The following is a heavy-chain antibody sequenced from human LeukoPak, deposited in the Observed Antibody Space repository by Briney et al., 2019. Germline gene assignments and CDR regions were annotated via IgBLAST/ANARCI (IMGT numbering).Heavy chain of an antibody. CDR3: VKGAGRFLEWLLSD. CDR1: GFTFDSYA. J-gene: IGHJ4*02. CDR2: TSWNSGSI. D-gene: IGHD3-3*01. V-gene: IGHV3-9*01. Sequence: GGSLRLSCAVSGFTFDSYAMHWVRQDPGKGLEWVSGTSWNSGSIGYADSVKGRFTISRDNAKNSLYLQMNSLRVEDTALYYCVKGAGRFLEWLLSDWGQGTLVTVSS.